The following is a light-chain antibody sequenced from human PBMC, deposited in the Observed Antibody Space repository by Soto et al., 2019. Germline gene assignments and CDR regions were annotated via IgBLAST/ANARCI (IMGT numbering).Light chain of an antibody. Sequence: QSALTQPPSASGSPGQSVTISCTGTSRDVGGYNYVSWYQQHPGKAPKLMIYEVSKRPSGVPDRFSGSKSGNTASLTVSGLQAEDEADYYCSSYAGGNNLVFGGGTQLTVL. V-gene: IGLV2-8*01. CDR2: EVS. CDR3: SSYAGGNNLV. CDR1: SRDVGGYNY. J-gene: IGLJ2*01.